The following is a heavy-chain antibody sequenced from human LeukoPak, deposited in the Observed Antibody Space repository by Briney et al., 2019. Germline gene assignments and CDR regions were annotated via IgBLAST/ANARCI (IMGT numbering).Heavy chain of an antibody. Sequence: SETLSLTCTVSGGSISSYYWSWIRQPPGKGLEWIGYIYYSGSTNYTPSLKSRVTISIDTSKNQFSLKLSSVTAADTAVYYCARCYDFWSGTPFDPWGQGTLVTVSS. J-gene: IGHJ5*02. V-gene: IGHV4-59*01. D-gene: IGHD3-3*01. CDR3: ARCYDFWSGTPFDP. CDR2: IYYSGST. CDR1: GGSISSYY.